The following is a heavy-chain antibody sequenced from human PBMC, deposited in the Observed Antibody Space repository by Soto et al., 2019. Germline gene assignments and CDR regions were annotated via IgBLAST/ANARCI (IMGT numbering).Heavy chain of an antibody. CDR1: GYTFTSYG. CDR3: AREDCSGGSCYPYFDY. Sequence: GASVKVSCKASGYTFTSYGISWVRQAPGHGLEWMGWISAYNGNTNYAQKLQGRVTMTTDTSTSTAYMELRSLRSDDTAVYYCAREDCSGGSCYPYFDYWGQGTLVTVSS. D-gene: IGHD2-15*01. J-gene: IGHJ4*02. V-gene: IGHV1-18*04. CDR2: ISAYNGNT.